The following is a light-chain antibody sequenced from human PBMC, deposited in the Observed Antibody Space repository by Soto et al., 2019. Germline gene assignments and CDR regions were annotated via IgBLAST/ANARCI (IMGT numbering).Light chain of an antibody. Sequence: DIQMTQSPSSLSASVGDRVTITCRASQSISSYLNWYQQKPGKAPKLLISAASSLQSGVPSRFSGSGSGTEFSITITSLQPEDFATYYCQQSYRTPYTFGPGTKLEIK. CDR1: QSISSY. V-gene: IGKV1-39*01. CDR3: QQSYRTPYT. CDR2: AAS. J-gene: IGKJ2*01.